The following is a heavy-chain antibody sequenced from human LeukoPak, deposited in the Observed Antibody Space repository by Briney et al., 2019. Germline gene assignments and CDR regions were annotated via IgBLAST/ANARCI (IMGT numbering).Heavy chain of an antibody. Sequence: GGSLRLSCAASRFTFSSYAMSWVRQAPGKGLEWVAVISYDGSNKYYADSVKGRFTISRDNSKNTLYLQMNSLRAEDTAVYYCARGYYDYVWGSYPLGYWGQGTLVTVSS. CDR3: ARGYYDYVWGSYPLGY. CDR2: ISYDGSNK. V-gene: IGHV3-30-3*01. D-gene: IGHD3-16*02. J-gene: IGHJ4*02. CDR1: RFTFSSYA.